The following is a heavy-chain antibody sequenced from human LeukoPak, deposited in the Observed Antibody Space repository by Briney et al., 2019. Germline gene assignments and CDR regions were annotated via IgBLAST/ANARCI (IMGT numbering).Heavy chain of an antibody. CDR2: ISYDGSNK. D-gene: IGHD1-26*01. J-gene: IGHJ6*02. CDR3: ARAPYYQWNYYYGMDV. Sequence: GGSLRLSCAASGFTFSSYAMHWVRQAPGKGLEWVAVISYDGSNKYYADSVKGRFTISRDNSKNTLYLQMNSLRAEDTAVYYCARAPYYQWNYYYGMDVWGQGTTVTVSS. V-gene: IGHV3-30-3*01. CDR1: GFTFSSYA.